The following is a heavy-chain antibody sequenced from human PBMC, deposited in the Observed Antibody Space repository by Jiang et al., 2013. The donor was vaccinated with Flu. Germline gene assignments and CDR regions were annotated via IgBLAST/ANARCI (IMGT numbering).Heavy chain of an antibody. D-gene: IGHD4-17*01. J-gene: IGHJ4*02. CDR2: VYHSGST. Sequence: GLVKPSETLSLTCAVSGYSISSGYYWGWIRQPPGKGLEWIGSVYHSGSTYYNPSLKSRVTISVDTSKNQFSLKLSSVTAADTAVYYCARDGGTVTPMWGQGTLVTVSS. V-gene: IGHV4-38-2*02. CDR3: ARDGGTVTPM. CDR1: GYSISSGYY.